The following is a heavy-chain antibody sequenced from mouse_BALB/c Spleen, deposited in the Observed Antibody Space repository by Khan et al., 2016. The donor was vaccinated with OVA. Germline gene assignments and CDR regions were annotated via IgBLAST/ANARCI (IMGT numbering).Heavy chain of an antibody. Sequence: QVQLQQSGAELVKPGASVKLSCKASGYTFTSYYIYWVKQRPGQGLEWIGEINPSDGSTNFNEKFKSKATLTVDRSSSTAYMQLSSLTSEESAVYYCTRGGFSSFAYWGQGTLVTVSA. J-gene: IGHJ3*01. CDR1: GYTFTSYY. CDR2: INPSDGST. V-gene: IGHV1S81*02. CDR3: TRGGFSSFAY. D-gene: IGHD1-3*01.